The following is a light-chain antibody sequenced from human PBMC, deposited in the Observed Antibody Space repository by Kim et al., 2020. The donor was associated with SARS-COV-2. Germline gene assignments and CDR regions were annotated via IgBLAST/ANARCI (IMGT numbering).Light chain of an antibody. CDR3: QEYNGAPWT. V-gene: IGKV1-27*01. J-gene: IGKJ1*01. CDR2: AAS. CDR1: QGISHD. Sequence: ASVGDRVTITCRASQGISHDLAWYQQKPGKVPKLLIFAASALHSGVPSRFSGSGSGTDFTLTISSLQPEDVATYYCQEYNGAPWTFGQGTKVDIK.